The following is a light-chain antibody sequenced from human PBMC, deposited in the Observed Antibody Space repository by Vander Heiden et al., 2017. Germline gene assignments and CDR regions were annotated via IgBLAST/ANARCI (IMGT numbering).Light chain of an antibody. CDR1: QGISNS. CDR3: QQYYSFPS. V-gene: IGKV1D-8*01. J-gene: IGKJ4*01. CDR2: AAS. Sequence: VIWMTQSPSLLSASTGDRVTISCRMSQGISNSLAWYQQKPGKAPELLIYAASILQSGVPSRFSGSGSGTDFTLTISCLQSEDFATYYCQQYYSFPSFGGGTKVEIK.